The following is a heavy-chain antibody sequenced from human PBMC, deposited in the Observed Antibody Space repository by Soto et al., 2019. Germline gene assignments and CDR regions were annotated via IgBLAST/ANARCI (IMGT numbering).Heavy chain of an antibody. J-gene: IGHJ6*02. V-gene: IGHV4-31*03. CDR1: GGSISSGAYY. D-gene: IGHD3-10*01. Sequence: QVQLQESGPGLVKPSQTLSLTCTVSGGSISSGAYYWTWIRQHPGKGLDWIGSIYYSGSTSYNSSLKRRLTISIDTSKNEFSLKLSSVTAADTAVYYCARDGGDQFGWGVCGRGTTVTVSS. CDR2: IYYSGST. CDR3: ARDGGDQFGWGV.